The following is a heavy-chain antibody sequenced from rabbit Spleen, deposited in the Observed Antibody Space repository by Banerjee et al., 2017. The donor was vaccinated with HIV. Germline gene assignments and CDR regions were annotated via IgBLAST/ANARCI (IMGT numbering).Heavy chain of an antibody. J-gene: IGHJ6*01. CDR3: ARDTSSSFSSYGMDL. D-gene: IGHD1-1*01. CDR2: IEAGSSGFT. V-gene: IGHV1S40*01. Sequence: QSLEESGGDLVKPGASQTLTCTASGVSFSGSSYMCWVRQAPGKGLEWIACIEAGSSGFTYFANWAKGRFTISRTSSTTVTLQMTSLTVADTATYFCARDTSSSFSSYGMDLWGQGTLVTVS. CDR1: GVSFSGSSY.